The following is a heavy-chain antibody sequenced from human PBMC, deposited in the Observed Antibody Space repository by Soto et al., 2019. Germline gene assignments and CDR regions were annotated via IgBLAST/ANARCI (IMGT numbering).Heavy chain of an antibody. CDR1: GYTFTSYG. D-gene: IGHD2-15*01. V-gene: IGHV1-18*01. J-gene: IGHJ6*02. CDR2: ISAYNGNT. Sequence: QVQLVQSGAEVKKPGASVKVSCKASGYTFTSYGISWVRQAPGQGLEWMGWISAYNGNTNYAQKLQGRVTMTTDTSTSTAYMELRSLRSDDTAMYYCARDPCSGGSCYSPNYYYYYGMDVWGQGTTVTVSS. CDR3: ARDPCSGGSCYSPNYYYYYGMDV.